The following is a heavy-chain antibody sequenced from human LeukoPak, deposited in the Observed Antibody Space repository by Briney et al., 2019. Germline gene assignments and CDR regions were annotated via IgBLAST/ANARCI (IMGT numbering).Heavy chain of an antibody. Sequence: GASVKVSCKASGGTFSSYAISWVRQAPGQGLEWMGRIIPILGIANYAQKFQGRVTITADKSTSTAYMELSSLRSEDTAVYYCARESGIAVAGTDYSVYWGQGTLVTVSS. J-gene: IGHJ4*02. CDR1: GGTFSSYA. D-gene: IGHD6-19*01. CDR2: IIPILGIA. V-gene: IGHV1-69*04. CDR3: ARESGIAVAGTDYSVY.